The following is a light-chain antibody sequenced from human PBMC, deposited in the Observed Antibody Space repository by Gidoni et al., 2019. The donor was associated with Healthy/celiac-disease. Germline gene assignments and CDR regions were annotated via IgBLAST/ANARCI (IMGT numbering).Light chain of an antibody. J-gene: IGKJ3*01. Sequence: EFVLTQSPGTLSLSPGERATLSCRASQSVSSSYLAWYQQKPGQAPRLLIYGASSRATGIPDRFSGSGSGTDFTLTISRLEPEDFAVYYCQQYGSSPFTFXPXTKVXIK. CDR3: QQYGSSPFT. CDR1: QSVSSSY. CDR2: GAS. V-gene: IGKV3-20*01.